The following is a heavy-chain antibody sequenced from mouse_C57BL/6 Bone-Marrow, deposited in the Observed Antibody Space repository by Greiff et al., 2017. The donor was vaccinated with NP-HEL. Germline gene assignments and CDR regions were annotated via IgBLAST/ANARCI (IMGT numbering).Heavy chain of an antibody. J-gene: IGHJ2*01. CDR1: GYTFTSYG. D-gene: IGHD2-3*01. CDR2: IYPRSGNT. V-gene: IGHV1-81*01. CDR3: ARMWLLPSFDY. Sequence: QVQLKESGAELARPGASVKLSCKASGYTFTSYGISWVKQRTGQGLEWIGEIYPRSGNTYYNEKFKGKATLTADKSSSTAYMELLSLTSEDSAVYFCARMWLLPSFDYWGQGTTLTVSS.